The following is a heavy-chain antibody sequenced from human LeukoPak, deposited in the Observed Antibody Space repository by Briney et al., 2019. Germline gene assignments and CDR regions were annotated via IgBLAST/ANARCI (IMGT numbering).Heavy chain of an antibody. Sequence: SETLSLTCAVYGGSFSGYYWSWIRQPPGKGPEWIGEINHSGSTNYNPSLKSRVTISVDTSKNQFSLKLSSVTAADTAVYYCARRRPMAEFDYWGQGTLVTVSS. D-gene: IGHD6-25*01. CDR1: GGSFSGYY. V-gene: IGHV4-34*01. CDR2: INHSGST. CDR3: ARRRPMAEFDY. J-gene: IGHJ4*02.